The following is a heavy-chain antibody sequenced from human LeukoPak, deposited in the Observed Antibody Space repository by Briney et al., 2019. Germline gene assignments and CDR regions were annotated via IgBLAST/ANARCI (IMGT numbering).Heavy chain of an antibody. J-gene: IGHJ4*02. V-gene: IGHV3-48*03. CDR1: GFTFSTYD. Sequence: PGGSLRLSCRASGFTFSTYDMNWVRQAPGKGLEWVSHISTTGTTIDYADAVKGRFTNSRDTAKNSLYLQMNSLRAEDTAVYYCARGLTMGHFGGQGTLVTVSS. CDR2: ISTTGTTI. D-gene: IGHD4/OR15-4a*01. CDR3: ARGLTMGHF.